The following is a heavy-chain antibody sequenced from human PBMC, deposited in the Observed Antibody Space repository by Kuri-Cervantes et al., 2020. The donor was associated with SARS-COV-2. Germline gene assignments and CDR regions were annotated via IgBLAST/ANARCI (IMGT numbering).Heavy chain of an antibody. Sequence: GGSLRLSCAASGFTFSSYAMSWVRQAPGKGLEWVSSISSSSYIYYADSVKGRFTISRDNAKNSLYLQMNSLRAEDTAVYYCARVTTVTEGYWGQGTLVTVSS. J-gene: IGHJ4*02. D-gene: IGHD4-11*01. V-gene: IGHV3-21*01. CDR3: ARVTTVTEGY. CDR1: GFTFSSYA. CDR2: ISSSSYI.